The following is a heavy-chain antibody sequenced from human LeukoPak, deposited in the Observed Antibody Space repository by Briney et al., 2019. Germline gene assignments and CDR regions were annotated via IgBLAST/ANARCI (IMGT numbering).Heavy chain of an antibody. CDR3: ARGRRIVVVPAATTTKFDY. V-gene: IGHV1-2*02. Sequence: AASVKVSCKASGYTFTGYYMHWVRRAPGQGLEWMGWINPNSGGTNYAQKFQGRVTMTRDTSISTAYMELSRLRSDDTAVYYCARGRRIVVVPAATTTKFDYWGQGTLVTVSS. J-gene: IGHJ4*02. D-gene: IGHD2-2*01. CDR2: INPNSGGT. CDR1: GYTFTGYY.